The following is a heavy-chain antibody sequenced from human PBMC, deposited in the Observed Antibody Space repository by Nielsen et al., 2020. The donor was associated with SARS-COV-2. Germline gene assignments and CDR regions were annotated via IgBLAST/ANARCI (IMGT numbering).Heavy chain of an antibody. CDR1: GYSFTSYW. V-gene: IGHV5-51*01. D-gene: IGHD5-18*01. Sequence: GEALNLSRKGSGYSFTSYWIGRVRQMPGKGLEWMGIIYPGDSDTRYSPSFQGQVTISADKSISSAYLQWSSLKASDTAMYYCARVNLDTAMDFDYWGQGTLVTVSS. J-gene: IGHJ4*02. CDR3: ARVNLDTAMDFDY. CDR2: IYPGDSDT.